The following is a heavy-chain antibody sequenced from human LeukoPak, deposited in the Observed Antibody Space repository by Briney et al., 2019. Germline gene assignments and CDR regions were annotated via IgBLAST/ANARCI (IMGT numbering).Heavy chain of an antibody. CDR2: TRYDGTNK. CDR3: AKDLGFSMYYFDY. CDR1: GFIFSSYG. J-gene: IGHJ4*02. V-gene: IGHV3-30*02. Sequence: GGSLRLSCAASGFIFSSYGMHWVRQAPGKGLEWVALTRYDGTNKYYADSVKGRFAISRDNSKKTLYLQMNSLRAEDTAVYYCAKDLGFSMYYFDYWGQGTVVTVSP. D-gene: IGHD3-3*01.